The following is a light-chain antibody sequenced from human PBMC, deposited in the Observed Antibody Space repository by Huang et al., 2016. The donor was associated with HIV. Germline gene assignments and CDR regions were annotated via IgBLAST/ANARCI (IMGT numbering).Light chain of an antibody. J-gene: IGKJ2*01. CDR3: QQYGSSPNT. CDR2: GES. Sequence: EIILTQSPGTLSLSQGERATLSCRASQSVSSNFVAWYQQRHGQAPRLFIYGESSRAAGIPDRFSGSGSGTDFTLTISRLEPEDFAVYFCQQYGSSPNTFGQGTKLEIK. CDR1: QSVSSNF. V-gene: IGKV3-20*01.